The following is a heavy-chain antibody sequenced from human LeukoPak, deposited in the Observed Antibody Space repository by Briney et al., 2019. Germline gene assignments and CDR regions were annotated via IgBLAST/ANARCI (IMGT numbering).Heavy chain of an antibody. CDR2: IKQDGSEK. CDR3: ARGVATILYWYFDL. J-gene: IGHJ2*01. D-gene: IGHD5-12*01. V-gene: IGHV3-7*02. Sequence: PGGSLRLSCAASGFTFSRYWMSWVRQAPGKGLEWVANIKQDGSEKYYVDSVRGRFTISRDNAKNSLYLQMNSLRAEDTAVYYCARGVATILYWYFDLWGRGTLVTVSS. CDR1: GFTFSRYW.